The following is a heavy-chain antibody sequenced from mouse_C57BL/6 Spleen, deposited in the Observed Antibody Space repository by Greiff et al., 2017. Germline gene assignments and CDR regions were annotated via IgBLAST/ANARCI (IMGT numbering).Heavy chain of an antibody. V-gene: IGHV12-3*01. Sequence: VKLVESGPGLVKPSQSLFLTCSITGFPITSGYYWIWIRQSPGKPLEWMGYITHSGETFYNPSLQSPISITRETSKNQFFLQLNSVTTEDTAMYYCAAGSPQLFFAYWGQGTLVTVSA. D-gene: IGHD1-1*01. CDR3: AAGSPQLFFAY. CDR1: GFPITSGYY. J-gene: IGHJ3*01. CDR2: ITHSGET.